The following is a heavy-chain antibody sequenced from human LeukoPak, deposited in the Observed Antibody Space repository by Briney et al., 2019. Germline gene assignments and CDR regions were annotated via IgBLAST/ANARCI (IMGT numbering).Heavy chain of an antibody. J-gene: IGHJ4*02. Sequence: GGSLRLSCVASGYTFSTYWMHWVRQGPGKGLVWVSRINEDGSSTSYAESVRGRFTISRDNAKNTLYLQMNSLRAEDTAVYYCARLSSSGGVDYWGQGTLVTVSS. CDR3: ARLSSSGGVDY. CDR1: GYTFSTYW. CDR2: INEDGSST. V-gene: IGHV3-74*01. D-gene: IGHD6-6*01.